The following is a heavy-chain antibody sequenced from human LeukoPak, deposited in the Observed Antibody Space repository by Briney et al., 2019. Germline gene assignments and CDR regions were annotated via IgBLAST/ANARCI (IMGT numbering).Heavy chain of an antibody. D-gene: IGHD3-10*01. V-gene: IGHV4-59*08. CDR2: IYYSGST. CDR1: GGSISSYY. CDR3: ARHTSYYFDY. J-gene: IGHJ4*02. Sequence: PSEPLSLTCTVSGGSISSYYWSWIRQPPGKGLEWIGYIYYSGSTNYNPSLKSRVTISVDTSKNQFSLKLSSVTAADTAVYYCARHTSYYFDYWGQGTLVTFAS.